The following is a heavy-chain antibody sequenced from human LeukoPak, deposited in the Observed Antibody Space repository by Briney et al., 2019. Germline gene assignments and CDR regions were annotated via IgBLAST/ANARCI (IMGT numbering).Heavy chain of an antibody. CDR3: ARGPIAATGTGRDDAFDM. Sequence: SETLSLTCTVSGDSISSGDYFWSWIRQPPGKDLEWIGYIYYSGRTNFNTPLKSRLAMSVDTSRNQFSLNLSSVTAADTAVYYCARGPIAATGTGRDDAFDMWGQGTMVTVSS. CDR2: IYYSGRT. CDR1: GDSISSGDYF. D-gene: IGHD6-13*01. V-gene: IGHV4-30-4*08. J-gene: IGHJ3*02.